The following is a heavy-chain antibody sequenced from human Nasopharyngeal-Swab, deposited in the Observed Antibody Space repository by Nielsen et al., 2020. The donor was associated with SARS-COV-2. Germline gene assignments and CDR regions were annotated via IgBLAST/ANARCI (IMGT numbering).Heavy chain of an antibody. J-gene: IGHJ4*02. Sequence: GESLKISCAASGFTFSSYWMSWVRQAPGKGLEWVANIKQDASEKSYVDSVKGRFTISRDNAKNSLYLQMNSLRAEDTAVYYCARVYYGCLESWGQGTLVTVSS. D-gene: IGHD3-10*01. CDR2: IKQDASEK. V-gene: IGHV3-7*01. CDR3: ARVYYGCLES. CDR1: GFTFSSYW.